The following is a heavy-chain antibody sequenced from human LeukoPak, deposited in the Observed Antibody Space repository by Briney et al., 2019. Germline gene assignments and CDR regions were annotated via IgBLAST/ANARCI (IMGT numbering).Heavy chain of an antibody. V-gene: IGHV4-59*08. J-gene: IGHJ4*02. D-gene: IGHD2-21*01. Sequence: PSETLSLTCTVSGGSIGSDYWSWIRQPPGEELEWIGYIFYTGDSSYNPSLKSRATLSLDTSKKQISLQLHSVSAADTAVYYCARHAFASPFDYWGQGTLVTVSS. CDR1: GGSIGSDY. CDR2: IFYTGDS. CDR3: ARHAFASPFDY.